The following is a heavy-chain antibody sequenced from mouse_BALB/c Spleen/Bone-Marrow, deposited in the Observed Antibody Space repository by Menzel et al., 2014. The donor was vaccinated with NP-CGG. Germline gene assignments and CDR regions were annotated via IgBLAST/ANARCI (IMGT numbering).Heavy chain of an antibody. J-gene: IGHJ2*01. D-gene: IGHD1-1*01. Sequence: QVQLQQSGAELMKPGASVKISCKATGYTFSSYWIEWVKQRPGHGLEWIGEILPGSGSTNYNEEFKGKATFTADTSSNTAYMQLSSLTSEDSAVYYCARLNYYGSLDYWGQGTTLTVSS. CDR2: ILPGSGST. CDR1: GYTFSSYW. V-gene: IGHV1-9*01. CDR3: ARLNYYGSLDY.